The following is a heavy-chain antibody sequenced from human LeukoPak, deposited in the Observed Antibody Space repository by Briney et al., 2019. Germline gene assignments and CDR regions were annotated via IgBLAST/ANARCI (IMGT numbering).Heavy chain of an antibody. J-gene: IGHJ3*02. Sequence: GGSLRLSCAASGFTFSSYGMSWVRQAPGKGLEWVSAISGSGGSTYYADSVKGRFTISRDNSKNTLYLQMNSLRAEDTAVYYCAKDITMIVVSPTRTLSDAFDIWGQGTMVTVSS. V-gene: IGHV3-23*01. CDR2: ISGSGGST. D-gene: IGHD3-22*01. CDR1: GFTFSSYG. CDR3: AKDITMIVVSPTRTLSDAFDI.